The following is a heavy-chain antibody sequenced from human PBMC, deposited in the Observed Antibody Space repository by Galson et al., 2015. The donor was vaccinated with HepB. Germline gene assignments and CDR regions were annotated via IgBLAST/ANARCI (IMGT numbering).Heavy chain of an antibody. V-gene: IGHV3-11*06. Sequence: SLRLSCAASGFTFSDYYMSWVRQAPGKGLEWVSSISSSSSYIYYADSVKGRFTISRDNAKNSLYLQMNSLRAEDTAVYYCARDWNYYDSSGYPDGLYWGQGTLVTVSS. CDR1: GFTFSDYY. J-gene: IGHJ4*02. CDR3: ARDWNYYDSSGYPDGLY. D-gene: IGHD3-22*01. CDR2: ISSSSSYI.